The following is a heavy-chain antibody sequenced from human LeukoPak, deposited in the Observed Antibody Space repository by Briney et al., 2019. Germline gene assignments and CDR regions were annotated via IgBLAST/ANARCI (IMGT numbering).Heavy chain of an antibody. CDR2: IKQDGSEK. J-gene: IGHJ6*03. CDR1: GFTFSSYW. D-gene: IGHD3-22*01. V-gene: IGHV3-7*01. Sequence: PGGSLRLSCAASGFTFSSYWMSWVRQAPGKGLEWVANIKQDGSEKYYVDSVKGRFTISRDNAKNSLYLQMNSLRAEDTAVYYCARPPPPPYDSRGYFSRYYYYYMDVWGKGTTVTVSS. CDR3: ARPPPPPYDSRGYFSRYYYYYMDV.